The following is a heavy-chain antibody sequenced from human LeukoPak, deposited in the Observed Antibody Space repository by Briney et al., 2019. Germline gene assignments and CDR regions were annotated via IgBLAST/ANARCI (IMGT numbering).Heavy chain of an antibody. CDR3: ASSYDSDFDY. V-gene: IGHV3-21*01. CDR2: ISSSSSYI. D-gene: IGHD3-22*01. J-gene: IGHJ4*02. CDR1: GFTFSSYS. Sequence: KAGGSLRLSCAASGFTFSSYSMNWVRQAPGKGLEWVSSISSSSSYIYYADSVKGRFTISRDNAKNSLYLQMNSLSAEDTAGYYCASSYDSDFDYWGQGTLVTVSS.